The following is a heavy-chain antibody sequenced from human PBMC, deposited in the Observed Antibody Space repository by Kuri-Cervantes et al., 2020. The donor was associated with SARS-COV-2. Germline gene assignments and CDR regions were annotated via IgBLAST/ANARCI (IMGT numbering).Heavy chain of an antibody. J-gene: IGHJ3*02. CDR1: GGSISSSSYY. Sequence: SETLSLTCTVSGGSISSSSYYWGWIRQPPGKGLEWIGSIYYSGSTYYNPSLKSRVTISVDTSKNQFSLKLSSVTAADTAVYYCASPYKAEAFDIWSQGTMVTVSS. CDR2: IYYSGST. D-gene: IGHD1-1*01. CDR3: ASPYKAEAFDI. V-gene: IGHV4-39*01.